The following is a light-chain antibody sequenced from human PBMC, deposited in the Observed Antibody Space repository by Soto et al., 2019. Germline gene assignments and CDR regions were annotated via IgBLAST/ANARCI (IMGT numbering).Light chain of an antibody. J-gene: IGKJ4*01. CDR3: QQYNNWPPLT. V-gene: IGKV3-15*01. Sequence: EIVMTQSPATLSGSPGERATLSCRPSQSVSSNLAWYQQKPGQAPRLLIYGASTRATGIPARFSGSGSGTEFTLTISSLQSEDFAVYYCQQYNNWPPLTFGGGTKVEIK. CDR1: QSVSSN. CDR2: GAS.